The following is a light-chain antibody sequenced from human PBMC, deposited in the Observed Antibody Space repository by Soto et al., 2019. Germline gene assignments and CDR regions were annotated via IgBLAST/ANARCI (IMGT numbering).Light chain of an antibody. CDR1: QGISSW. CDR3: QQYNTDRYT. V-gene: IGKV1-5*01. Sequence: DIQMTQSPSSVSASVGDRVTITCRASQGISSWLAWYQQKPGKAPKLLIYDASILESGVPSRFSGSGSGTEFTLTISGLQPDDFATYYCQQYNTDRYTFGQGTKVDIK. CDR2: DAS. J-gene: IGKJ2*01.